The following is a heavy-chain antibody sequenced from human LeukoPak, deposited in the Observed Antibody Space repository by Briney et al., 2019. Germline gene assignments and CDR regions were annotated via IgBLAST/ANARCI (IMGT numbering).Heavy chain of an antibody. V-gene: IGHV1-2*02. CDR1: GYTFTGYY. J-gene: IGHJ4*02. CDR3: ASSYDSSGYEAY. CDR2: INPNSGGT. D-gene: IGHD3-22*01. Sequence: ASVKVSCKASGYTFTGYYMHWVRQAPGQGLEWMGWINPNSGGTNYAQKFQGRVTMTRDTSISTACMELSRLRSDDTAVYYCASSYDSSGYEAYWGQGTLVTVSS.